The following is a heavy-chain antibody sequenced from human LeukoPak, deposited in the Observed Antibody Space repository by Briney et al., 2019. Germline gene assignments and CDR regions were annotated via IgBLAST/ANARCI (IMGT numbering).Heavy chain of an antibody. CDR2: ISSSSSYI. V-gene: IGHV3-21*01. D-gene: IGHD6-13*01. CDR1: GFTFSSYS. J-gene: IGHJ6*02. CDR3: ARYSSSWIRMDV. Sequence: GGSLRLSCAASGFTFSSYSMNWARQAPGKGLECVSSISSSSSYIYYADSVKGRFTISRDNAKNSLYLQMNSLRAEDTAVYYCARYSSSWIRMDVWGQGTTVTVSS.